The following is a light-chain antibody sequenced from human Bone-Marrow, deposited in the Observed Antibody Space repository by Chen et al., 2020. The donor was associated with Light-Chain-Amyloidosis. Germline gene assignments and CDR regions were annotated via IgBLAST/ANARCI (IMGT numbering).Light chain of an antibody. J-gene: IGKJ4*01. Sequence: EVVLTQSPATLSLSPGERATLSCRASQTISTHLVWYQQKPGQVPRLLIYDASTRATGIPARFSGSGSGTDFTLSISSLEAEDFAVYYCQHRGGCPPLSFGGGTKIEIK. CDR1: QTISTH. CDR2: DAS. CDR3: QHRGGCPPLS. V-gene: IGKV3-11*01.